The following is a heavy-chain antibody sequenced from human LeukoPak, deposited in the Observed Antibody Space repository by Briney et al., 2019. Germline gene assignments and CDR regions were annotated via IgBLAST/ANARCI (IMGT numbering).Heavy chain of an antibody. Sequence: PGGSLRLSCAASGFTFSSFAMSWVRQAPGKGLEWVSAVSGSGGSTYYADSVKGRFTISRDNSKNTLYLQMNRLRAEDTAVYYCAKDPSLSYDSSSCHYHYWGQGTLVTVSS. CDR2: VSGSGGST. CDR3: AKDPSLSYDSSSCHYHY. V-gene: IGHV3-23*01. D-gene: IGHD3-22*01. CDR1: GFTFSSFA. J-gene: IGHJ4*02.